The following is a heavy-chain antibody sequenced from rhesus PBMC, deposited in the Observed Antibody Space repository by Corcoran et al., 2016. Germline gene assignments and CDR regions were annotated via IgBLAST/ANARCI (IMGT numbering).Heavy chain of an antibody. V-gene: IGHV4-80*01. Sequence: QVQLQESGPGLVKPSETLSLTCTVSGASISYNWWSWIHQPLGKGLEWIGEINGNGGNTNYNPSLKSRVTISKDASKNQFSLKMTSVTAADTALYYCARDEHSPGWALDVWGRGVLVTVSS. J-gene: IGHJ5-2*02. CDR2: INGNGGNT. CDR1: GASISYNW. D-gene: IGHD6-31*01. CDR3: ARDEHSPGWALDV.